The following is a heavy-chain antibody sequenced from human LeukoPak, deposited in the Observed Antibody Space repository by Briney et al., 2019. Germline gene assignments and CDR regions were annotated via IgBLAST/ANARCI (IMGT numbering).Heavy chain of an antibody. D-gene: IGHD3-22*01. V-gene: IGHV3-48*02. Sequence: GGSLRLSCAASGFTFSSYSMNWVRQAPGKGLEWVSYISSSSSTIYYADSVKGRFTISRDNAKNSLYLQMNSLRDEDTAVYYCARGIPYYYDSSGYYYPFDYWGQGTLVTVSS. CDR1: GFTFSSYS. CDR2: ISSSSSTI. J-gene: IGHJ4*02. CDR3: ARGIPYYYDSSGYYYPFDY.